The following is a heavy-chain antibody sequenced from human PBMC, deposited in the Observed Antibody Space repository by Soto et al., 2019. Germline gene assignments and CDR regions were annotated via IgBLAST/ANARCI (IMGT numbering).Heavy chain of an antibody. J-gene: IGHJ4*02. Sequence: QVQLVESGGGVVQPGRSLRLSCAASGFTFSSYGMHWVRQAPGKGLEWVAVIWYDGSNKYYADSVKGRFTISRDNSKNKLYLEMNSLRAEDTAVYHCARDEGIAADYQDYWGQGTLVTVSS. CDR3: ARDEGIAADYQDY. D-gene: IGHD6-13*01. V-gene: IGHV3-33*01. CDR2: IWYDGSNK. CDR1: GFTFSSYG.